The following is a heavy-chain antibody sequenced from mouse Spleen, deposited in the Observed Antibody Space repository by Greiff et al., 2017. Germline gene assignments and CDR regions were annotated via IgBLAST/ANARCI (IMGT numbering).Heavy chain of an antibody. CDR3: ARRELRRDYWYFDV. CDR2: IYPGGGYT. Sequence: VQRVESGAELVRPGTSVKMSCKAAGYTFTNYWIGWVKQRPGHGLEWIGDIYPGGGYTNYNEKFKGKATLTADTSSSTAYMQLSSLTSEDSAIYYCARRELRRDYWYFDVWGAGTTVTVSS. D-gene: IGHD2-4*01. CDR1: GYTFTNYW. V-gene: IGHV1-63*02. J-gene: IGHJ1*01.